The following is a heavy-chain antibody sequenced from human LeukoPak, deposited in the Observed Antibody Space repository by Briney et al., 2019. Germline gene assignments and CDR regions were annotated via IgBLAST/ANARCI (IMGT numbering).Heavy chain of an antibody. CDR1: GGSISSGGYS. CDR2: IYYSGST. J-gene: IGHJ4*02. V-gene: IGHV4-61*08. CDR3: ARDSTLTTVATGFDY. D-gene: IGHD4-23*01. Sequence: SETLSLTCAVSGGSISSGGYSWSWIRQPPGKGLEWIGYIYYSGSTNYNPSLKSRVTISVDTSKNQFSLKLSSVTAADTAVYYCARDSTLTTVATGFDYWGQGTLVTVSS.